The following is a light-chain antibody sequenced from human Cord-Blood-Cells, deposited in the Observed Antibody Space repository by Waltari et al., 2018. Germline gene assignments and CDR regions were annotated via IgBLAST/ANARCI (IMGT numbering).Light chain of an antibody. CDR1: QDISNY. CDR2: DAS. CDR3: QQYDNLPRT. Sequence: QLTQSPYSLSASVGDRVTITCQASQDISNYLNWYQQKPGKAPKLLIYDASNLETGVPSRFSGSGSGTDFTFTISSLQPEDIATYYCQQYDNLPRTFGGGTKVEIK. J-gene: IGKJ4*01. V-gene: IGKV1-33*01.